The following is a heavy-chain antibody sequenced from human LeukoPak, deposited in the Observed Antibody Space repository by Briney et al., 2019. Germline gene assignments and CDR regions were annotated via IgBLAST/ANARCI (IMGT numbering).Heavy chain of an antibody. J-gene: IGHJ6*03. CDR3: ATYAKYGYYYYMDV. D-gene: IGHD2-8*01. V-gene: IGHV4-59*11. CDR1: GGSISGHY. Sequence: TSETLSLTCTVSGGSISGHYWSWIRQPPGKGLEWVGYMYYSGITNYNPSLKSRVTISADTSKNQFSLKLSSVTAADTAMYCCATYAKYGYYYYMDVWGKGTTVTVSS. CDR2: MYYSGIT.